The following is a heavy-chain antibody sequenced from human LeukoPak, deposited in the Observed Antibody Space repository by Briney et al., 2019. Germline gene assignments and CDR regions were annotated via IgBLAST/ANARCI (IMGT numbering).Heavy chain of an antibody. V-gene: IGHV3-74*01. CDR1: GFTFSSYW. J-gene: IGHJ4*02. CDR2: IKTDGSST. CDR3: ARRSI. Sequence: PGGSLRLSCAASGFTFSSYWMHWVRHAPGKGLVWVSRIKTDGSSTSYADSVKGRFTISGDNAKNMLYLQMNSLRAEDTAVYYCARRSIWGQGTLVTVSS.